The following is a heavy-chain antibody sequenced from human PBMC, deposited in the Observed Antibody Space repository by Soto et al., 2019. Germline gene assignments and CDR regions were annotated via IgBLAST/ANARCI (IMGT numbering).Heavy chain of an antibody. V-gene: IGHV4-31*03. D-gene: IGHD6-13*01. CDR2: IYYSGST. J-gene: IGHJ4*02. CDR3: ARDSWAAAGTGY. Sequence: QVQLQESGPGLVKPSQTLSLTCTVSGGSISSGGYYWSWIRQHPGKGLEWIGYIYYSGSTYYNPSLKSRXXIXVXXSKNQFSLKLSSVTAADTAVYSCARDSWAAAGTGYWGQGTLVTVSS. CDR1: GGSISSGGYY.